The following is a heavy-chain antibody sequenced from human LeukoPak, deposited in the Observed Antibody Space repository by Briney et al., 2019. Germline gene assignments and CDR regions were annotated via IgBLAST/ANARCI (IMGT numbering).Heavy chain of an antibody. CDR3: ARDIVVVPAAILYYYGMDV. CDR2: ISYDGSNK. CDR1: GFTFSSYA. V-gene: IGHV3-30*04. D-gene: IGHD2-2*01. J-gene: IGHJ6*04. Sequence: GGSLRLSCGASGFTFSSYAMHWVRQAPGKGLEWVAVISYDGSNKYYADSVKGRFTISRDNSKNTLYLQMNSLRAEDTAVYYCARDIVVVPAAILYYYGMDVWGKGTTVTVSS.